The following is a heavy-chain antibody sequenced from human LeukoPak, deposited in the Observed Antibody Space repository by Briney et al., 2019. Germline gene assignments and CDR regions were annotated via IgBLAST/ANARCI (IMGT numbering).Heavy chain of an antibody. CDR2: ISSSSSYI. V-gene: IGHV3-21*04. CDR1: GFTFSSYS. Sequence: GGSLRLSCAAFGFTFSSYSMNWVRQAPGKGLEWGSSISSSSSYIYYADSVKGRFTISRDNAKNSLYLQMNSLRAEDTAVYYCAREDPQTRVPEGMDVWGQGTTVTVSS. J-gene: IGHJ6*02. D-gene: IGHD4/OR15-4a*01. CDR3: AREDPQTRVPEGMDV.